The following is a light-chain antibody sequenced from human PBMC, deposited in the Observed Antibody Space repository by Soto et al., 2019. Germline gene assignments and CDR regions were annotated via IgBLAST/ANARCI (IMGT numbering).Light chain of an antibody. Sequence: QAVVTQPPSVSAAPGQKVTVSCSGSRSNIGNNYVSWYQHLPGTAPKLLIYDNDKRPSGIPDRFSASKSGTSATLGITGLQTGDEADYYCEAWDSSLSAGVFDGGTKVTVL. CDR3: EAWDSSLSAGV. CDR1: RSNIGNNY. V-gene: IGLV1-51*01. CDR2: DND. J-gene: IGLJ3*02.